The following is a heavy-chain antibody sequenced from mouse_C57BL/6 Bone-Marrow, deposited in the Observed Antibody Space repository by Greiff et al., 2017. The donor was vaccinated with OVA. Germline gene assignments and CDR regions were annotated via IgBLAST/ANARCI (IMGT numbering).Heavy chain of an antibody. Sequence: EVMLVESGGGLVQPGGSLKLSCAASGFTFSDYYMYWVRQTPEKRLEWVAYISNGGGSTYYPDTVKGRFTISRDNAKNTLYLQMSRLKSEDTAMYYCARQGYYGSFYAMDYWGQGTSVTVSS. V-gene: IGHV5-12*01. CDR1: GFTFSDYY. CDR2: ISNGGGST. J-gene: IGHJ4*01. CDR3: ARQGYYGSFYAMDY. D-gene: IGHD1-1*01.